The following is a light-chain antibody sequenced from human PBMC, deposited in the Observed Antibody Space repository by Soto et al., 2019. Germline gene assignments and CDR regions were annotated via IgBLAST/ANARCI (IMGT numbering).Light chain of an antibody. J-gene: IGLJ1*01. CDR3: QTWGTGIHV. CDR2: VNSDGSH. V-gene: IGLV4-69*01. CDR1: SGHSSYA. Sequence: QPVLTQSPSASASLGASVKLTCTLSSGHSSYAIAWHQQQPEKAPRYLMKVNSDGSHNKGDGIPDRFSGSSSGAERYLTISSLQSEDEADYYCQTWGTGIHVFGTGTKLTVL.